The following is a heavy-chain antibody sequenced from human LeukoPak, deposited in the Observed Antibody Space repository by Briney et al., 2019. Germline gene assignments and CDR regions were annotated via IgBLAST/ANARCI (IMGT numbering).Heavy chain of an antibody. CDR2: IIPIFGTA. J-gene: IGHJ4*02. Sequence: GASVKVSCKASGGTFISYAISWVRQAPGQGLEWMGGIIPIFGTANYAQKFQGRVTITADESTSTAYMELSSLRSEDTAVYYCARASGSYSNFDYWGQGTLVTVSS. CDR3: ARASGSYSNFDY. V-gene: IGHV1-69*01. CDR1: GGTFISYA. D-gene: IGHD1-26*01.